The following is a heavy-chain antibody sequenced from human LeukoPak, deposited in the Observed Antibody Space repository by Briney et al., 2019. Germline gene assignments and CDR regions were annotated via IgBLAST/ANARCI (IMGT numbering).Heavy chain of an antibody. J-gene: IGHJ4*02. V-gene: IGHV4-30-2*01. CDR1: GGSISSGGYY. CDR3: AREGTFAGTYDY. D-gene: IGHD1-14*01. CDR2: IYHSGNT. Sequence: SETLSLTCTVSGGSISSGGYYWTWIRQPPGKGLEWIGNIYHSGNTDYNPSLSSRVTISVDRSKNQFSLQLSSVTAADTAVYYCAREGTFAGTYDYWGRGTLITVTS.